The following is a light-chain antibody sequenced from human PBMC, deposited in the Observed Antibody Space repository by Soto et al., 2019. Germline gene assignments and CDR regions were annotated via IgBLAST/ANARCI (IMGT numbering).Light chain of an antibody. CDR2: GVS. CDR1: SSDVGAYDS. CDR3: SSYTGDSSYV. J-gene: IGLJ1*01. Sequence: QSALTQPDSVSGAPGHSSAISCTGTSSDVGAYDSVCWYQQHPGKAPKLIIFGVSTRPSGVSDRFSGHKSGNTASLTISGLQAEDEADYYCSSYTGDSSYVFGTGTQVTVL. V-gene: IGLV2-14*03.